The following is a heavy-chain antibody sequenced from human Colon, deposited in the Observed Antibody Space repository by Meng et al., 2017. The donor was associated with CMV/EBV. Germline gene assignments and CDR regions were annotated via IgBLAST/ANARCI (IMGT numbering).Heavy chain of an antibody. CDR1: GDTVSRDSIG. Sequence: SETLSLTCAIIGDTVSRDSIGWNWIRQSPSRGLEWLGRIYYRSRWLRDYAESVRSRIGIDADTSTNEVSLRLESVTPEDTAVYYCARRHFSGWYYLDSWGQGTLVTVSS. V-gene: IGHV6-1*01. CDR2: IYYRSRWLR. CDR3: ARRHFSGWYYLDS. D-gene: IGHD6-19*01. J-gene: IGHJ5*01.